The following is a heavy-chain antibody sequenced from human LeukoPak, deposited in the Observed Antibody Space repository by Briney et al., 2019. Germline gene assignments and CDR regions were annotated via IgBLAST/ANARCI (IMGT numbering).Heavy chain of an antibody. Sequence: GGSLRLSCAASGFTFSSYSMNWVRQAPGKGLEWVSSISSSSSHIYYADSVKGRFTISRDNAKNSLYLQMNSLRAEDTAVYYCARGITMIVVVIDYWGQGTLVTVSS. J-gene: IGHJ4*02. CDR3: ARGITMIVVVIDY. CDR1: GFTFSSYS. CDR2: ISSSSSHI. D-gene: IGHD3-22*01. V-gene: IGHV3-21*01.